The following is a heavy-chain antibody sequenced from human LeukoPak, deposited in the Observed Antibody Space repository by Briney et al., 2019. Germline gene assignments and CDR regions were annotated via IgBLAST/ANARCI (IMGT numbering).Heavy chain of an antibody. CDR1: GGSISSYY. D-gene: IGHD2-2*01. CDR3: ARWDSGSSSS. Sequence: SETLSLTCTVSGGSISSYYWSWIRQPPGKGLEWIGYIYTSGSTTYNPSLKSRVTISVDTSKNQFSLKLSSVTAADTAVYYCARWDSGSSSSWGQGTLVTVSS. J-gene: IGHJ5*02. CDR2: IYTSGST. V-gene: IGHV4-4*09.